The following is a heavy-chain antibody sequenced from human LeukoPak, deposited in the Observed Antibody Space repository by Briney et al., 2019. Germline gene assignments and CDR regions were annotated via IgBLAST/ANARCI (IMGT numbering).Heavy chain of an antibody. J-gene: IGHJ4*02. CDR2: INHSGST. V-gene: IGHV4-34*01. D-gene: IGHD4/OR15-4a*01. CDR3: ARGSDYGYFDY. CDR1: GGSFSGYY. Sequence: PSETLSLTCAVYGGSFSGYYWSWIRQPPGKGLEWIGEINHSGSTNHNPSLKSRVTISVDTSKNQFSLKLSSVTAADTAVYYCARGSDYGYFDYWGQGTLVTVSS.